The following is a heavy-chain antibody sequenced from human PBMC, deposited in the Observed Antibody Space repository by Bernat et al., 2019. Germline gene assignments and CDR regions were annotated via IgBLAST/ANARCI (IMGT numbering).Heavy chain of an antibody. V-gene: IGHV4-59*01. D-gene: IGHD6-19*01. J-gene: IGHJ5*02. CDR3: ARDLGPSYSSGWYGWFDP. CDR2: IYYSGST. CDR1: GGSISSYY. Sequence: QLQLQESGPGLVKPSETLSLTCTVSGGSISSYYWSWIRQPPGKGLEWIGYIYYSGSTNYNPSLKSRVTISVDTSKNQFSLKLSSVTAADTAMYYCARDLGPSYSSGWYGWFDPWGQGTLVTVSS.